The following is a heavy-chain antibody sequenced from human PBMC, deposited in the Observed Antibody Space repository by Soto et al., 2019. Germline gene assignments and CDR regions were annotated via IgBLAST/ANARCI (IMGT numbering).Heavy chain of an antibody. CDR1: GFTFSNAW. D-gene: IGHD6-19*01. J-gene: IGHJ3*02. CDR3: SSDTPVAGPDALDI. Sequence: GSLRLSCAASGFTFSNAWMSWVRQAPGKGLEWVGRIKSKTDGGTTDYAAPMKGRFTISRDDSKNTLYLQMNSLKTEDTAVYYCSSDTPVAGPDALDIRGQGTMVTASS. CDR2: IKSKTDGGTT. V-gene: IGHV3-15*01.